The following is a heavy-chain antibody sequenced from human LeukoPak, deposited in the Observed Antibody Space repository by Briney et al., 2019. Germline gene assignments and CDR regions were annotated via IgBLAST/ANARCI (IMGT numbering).Heavy chain of an antibody. V-gene: IGHV3-30*14. CDR1: GFTFSSYA. CDR2: IWYDGSNE. CDR3: AKEGHSGYGHFDY. Sequence: GGSLRLSCAASGFTFSSYAMHWVRQAPGKGLEWAAFIWYDGSNEYYADSVKGRFTVSRDNPKNTMYLQMNSLRAEDTAVYYCAKEGHSGYGHFDYWGQGTLVTVSS. D-gene: IGHD5-12*01. J-gene: IGHJ4*02.